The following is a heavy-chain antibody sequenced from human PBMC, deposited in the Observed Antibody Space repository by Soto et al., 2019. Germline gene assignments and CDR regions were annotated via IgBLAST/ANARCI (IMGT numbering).Heavy chain of an antibody. CDR1: VGSLSGYN. Sequence: QVKLQQWGTGRWKLSETLSLTWAVYVGSLSGYNWSWIRQFPGKGLEWIGQINHSGSTNYNPSLKSRVTISVDTSKNHFSLKMNSVTAADTAVYYCAREPKWWGQGTLVTVSS. CDR3: AREPKW. CDR2: INHSGST. V-gene: IGHV4-34*01. J-gene: IGHJ4*02. D-gene: IGHD1-26*01.